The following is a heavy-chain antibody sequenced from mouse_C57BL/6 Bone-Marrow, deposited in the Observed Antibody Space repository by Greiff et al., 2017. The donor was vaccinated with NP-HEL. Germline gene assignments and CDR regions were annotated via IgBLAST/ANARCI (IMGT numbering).Heavy chain of an antibody. V-gene: IGHV5-16*01. D-gene: IGHD2-1*01. CDR3: ARSPYGNYAMDY. Sequence: EVQLVESEGGLVQPGSSMKLSCTASGFTFSDYYMAWVRQVPEKGLEWVANINYDGSSTYYLDSLKSRFIISRDNAKNILYLQMSSLKSEDTATYYCARSPYGNYAMDYWGQGTSVTVSS. J-gene: IGHJ4*01. CDR1: GFTFSDYY. CDR2: INYDGSST.